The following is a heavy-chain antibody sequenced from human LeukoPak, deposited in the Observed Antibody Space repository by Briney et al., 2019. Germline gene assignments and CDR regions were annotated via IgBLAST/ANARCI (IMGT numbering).Heavy chain of an antibody. CDR2: ISGSGGST. CDR1: GFTFSSYA. Sequence: GGSLRLSCAASGFTFSSYAMSWVRQAPGKGLEWVSAISGSGGSTYYADSVKGRFTISRDNAKNSLYLQMNSLRAEDTAVYYCARYYHFGYSGAFDIWGQGTMVTVSS. V-gene: IGHV3-23*01. D-gene: IGHD1-26*01. CDR3: ARYYHFGYSGAFDI. J-gene: IGHJ3*02.